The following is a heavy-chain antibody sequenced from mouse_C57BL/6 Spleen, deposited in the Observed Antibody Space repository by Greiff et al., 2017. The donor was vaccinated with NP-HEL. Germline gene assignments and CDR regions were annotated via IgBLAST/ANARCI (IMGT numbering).Heavy chain of an antibody. V-gene: IGHV14-1*01. Sequence: EVQLQQSGAELVRPGASVKLSCTASGFNIKDYYMHWVKQRPEQGLEWIGRIDPEDGDTEYAPKFQGKATMTADTSSNTVYLQLSSLTSEDTAVYYCTGVRRGDFDYWGQGTTLTVSS. CDR2: IDPEDGDT. CDR1: GFNIKDYY. J-gene: IGHJ2*01. D-gene: IGHD2-14*01. CDR3: TGVRRGDFDY.